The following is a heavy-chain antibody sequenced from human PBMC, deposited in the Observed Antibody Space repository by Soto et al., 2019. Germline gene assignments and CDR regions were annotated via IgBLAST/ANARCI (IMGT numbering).Heavy chain of an antibody. CDR3: ARDSPAYCSSTSCNSYYYGMDV. V-gene: IGHV1-3*01. CDR1: GYTFTSYA. J-gene: IGHJ6*02. D-gene: IGHD2-2*01. CDR2: INAGNGNT. Sequence: QVQLVQSGAEVKKPGASVKVSCKASGYTFTSYAMHWVRQAPGQRLEWMGWINAGNGNTKYSQKVQRRVTITRDTSARTAYMELSSLRSEDTAVYYCARDSPAYCSSTSCNSYYYGMDVWGQGTTVTVSS.